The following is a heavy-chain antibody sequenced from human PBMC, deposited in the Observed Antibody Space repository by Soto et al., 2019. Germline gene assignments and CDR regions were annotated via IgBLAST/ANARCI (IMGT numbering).Heavy chain of an antibody. V-gene: IGHV1-18*04. D-gene: IGHD2-15*01. CDR1: GYSLTSFG. Sequence: ASVRVSCKASGYSLTSFGISWVRQAPGQGLEWMGWISGYNGNTNYAQKLQGRVTMTTDTSTSTAYMELRSLRSDDTAVYYCARVPMKWGGTMPRPTACAMDVWCQGITVTGSS. CDR3: ARVPMKWGGTMPRPTACAMDV. CDR2: ISGYNGNT. J-gene: IGHJ6*02.